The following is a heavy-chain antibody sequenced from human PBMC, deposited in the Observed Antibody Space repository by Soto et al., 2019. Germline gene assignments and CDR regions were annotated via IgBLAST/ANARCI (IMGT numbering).Heavy chain of an antibody. CDR2: IIPIFGTA. J-gene: IGHJ6*02. Sequence: NPQASVKVSCKASGGTFSSYAISWVRQAPGQGLEWMGGIIPIFGTANYAQKFQGRVTITADESTSTAYMELSSLRSEDTAVYYCARGLDDFWSGYYVSLSKFYHYRMDACGHETTVTLS. CDR3: ARGLDDFWSGYYVSLSKFYHYRMDA. V-gene: IGHV1-69*13. D-gene: IGHD3-3*01. CDR1: GGTFSSYA.